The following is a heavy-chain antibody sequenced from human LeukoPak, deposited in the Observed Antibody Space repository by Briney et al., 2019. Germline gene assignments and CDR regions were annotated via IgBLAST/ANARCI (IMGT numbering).Heavy chain of an antibody. Sequence: GRSLRLSCAASGFTLSSYAMHWVRQVPGKGLEWVAVISYDGSNKYYADSVKGRFTISRDNSKNTLYLQMNSLRAEDTAVYYCARDWAAAGTWTGYFDYWGQGTLVTVSS. J-gene: IGHJ4*02. V-gene: IGHV3-30-3*01. D-gene: IGHD6-13*01. CDR2: ISYDGSNK. CDR3: ARDWAAAGTWTGYFDY. CDR1: GFTLSSYA.